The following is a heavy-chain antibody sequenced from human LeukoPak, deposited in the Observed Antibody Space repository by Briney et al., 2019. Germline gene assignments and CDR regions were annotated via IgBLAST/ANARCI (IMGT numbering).Heavy chain of an antibody. D-gene: IGHD3-9*01. CDR1: GSTFSSYW. CDR2: INSDGSST. V-gene: IGHV3-74*01. J-gene: IGHJ4*02. CDR3: ARAVDITIFRL. Sequence: GGSLRLSCAASGSTFSSYWMHWVRHAPGKGLVWVSRINSDGSSTSYAGSVKGRFTISRDNAKNTLHLQMNSLRAEDTAVYYCARAVDITIFRLWGQGTLVTVSS.